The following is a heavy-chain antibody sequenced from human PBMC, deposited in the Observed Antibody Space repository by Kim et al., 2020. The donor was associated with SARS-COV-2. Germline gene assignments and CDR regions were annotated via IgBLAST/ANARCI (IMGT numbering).Heavy chain of an antibody. Sequence: GGSLRLSCAASGFTFSTYGMHWVRQAPGKGLEWMATIWYDGSNEYYPDSVKGRFTVSRDNSKNTLYLQMNSLRAEETAVYYCAGGYWGIANCYTGGTYFDFWGRGTLVTVSS. CDR1: GFTFSTYG. V-gene: IGHV3-33*01. CDR2: IWYDGSNE. CDR3: AGGYWGIANCYTGGTYFDF. D-gene: IGHD2-2*02. J-gene: IGHJ4*02.